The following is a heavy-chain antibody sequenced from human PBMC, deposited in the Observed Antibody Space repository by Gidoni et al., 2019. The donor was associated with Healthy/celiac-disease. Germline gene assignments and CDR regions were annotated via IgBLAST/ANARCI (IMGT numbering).Heavy chain of an antibody. CDR2: IYTSGST. V-gene: IGHV4-4*07. Sequence: QVQLHESGPGLVKPSETLSLTCPVSGDSISSYYWSWIRQPAGTGMEWIGRIYTSGSTNYNTSLKSRVTMSVDTYKNQFSLKLSSVTDADTAVYYCARGGDYHFDYWGQGTLVTVSS. CDR1: GDSISSYY. D-gene: IGHD4-17*01. CDR3: ARGGDYHFDY. J-gene: IGHJ4*02.